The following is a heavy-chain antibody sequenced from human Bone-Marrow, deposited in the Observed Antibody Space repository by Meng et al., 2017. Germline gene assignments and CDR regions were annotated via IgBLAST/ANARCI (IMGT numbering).Heavy chain of an antibody. V-gene: IGHV1-46*01. CDR1: GYIFTNYY. D-gene: IGHD3-22*01. J-gene: IGHJ4*02. CDR2: INPSGGST. CDR3: ARDLTVVVIALGY. Sequence: ASVKVSCKASGYIFTNYYMHWVRQAPGQGLEWMGIINPSGGSTTYAQKFQGRLSMTRDMSTGTIYMELSSLTSEDTAVYYCARDLTVVVIALGYWAQGTLVTVS.